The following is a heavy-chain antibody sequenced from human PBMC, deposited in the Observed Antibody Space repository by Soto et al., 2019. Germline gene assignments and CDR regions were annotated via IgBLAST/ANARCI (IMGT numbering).Heavy chain of an antibody. CDR3: AHKTQVRGVMAYDY. CDR2: IYWDDDK. D-gene: IGHD3-10*01. Sequence: QITLKESGPTLVKPTQTLTLTCTFSGFSLSTSGVGVGWIRQPPGKALEWFALIYWDDDKRYSPSLKSRLTITKDTSKNQVVLTMTNMDPVDTATYYCAHKTQVRGVMAYDYWGQGTLVTVSS. V-gene: IGHV2-5*02. J-gene: IGHJ4*02. CDR1: GFSLSTSGVG.